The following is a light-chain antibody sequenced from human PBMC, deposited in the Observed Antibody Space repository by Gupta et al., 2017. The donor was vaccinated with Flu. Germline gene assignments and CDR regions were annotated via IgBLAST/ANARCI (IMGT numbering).Light chain of an antibody. CDR3: QNWGTGLMA. V-gene: IGLV4-69*01. CDR2: VNSDGSH. CDR1: SGYISYA. Sequence: QLVLTQSPSASVYLGASVKLTCTLSSGYISYAIAWHQQQPEKGPRFLMKVNSDGSHSKGDGTPDLFSASSSGAAPYPTISSLQSEDDAYYYCQNWGTGLMAFGGGTKLTVL. J-gene: IGLJ2*01.